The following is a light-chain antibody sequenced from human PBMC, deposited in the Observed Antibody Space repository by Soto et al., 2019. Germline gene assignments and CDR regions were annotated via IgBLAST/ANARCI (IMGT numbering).Light chain of an antibody. CDR1: QSIGTW. Sequence: DIQMTQSPSTLSASVGDRVTITCRASQSIGTWLAWYQQKPGKAPKLLIYKASSLESGVPSRFSGSGSETEFNLPISSLQPDDFATYYCQQFNSQPETFGQGTKVEIK. V-gene: IGKV1-5*03. CDR3: QQFNSQPET. CDR2: KAS. J-gene: IGKJ1*01.